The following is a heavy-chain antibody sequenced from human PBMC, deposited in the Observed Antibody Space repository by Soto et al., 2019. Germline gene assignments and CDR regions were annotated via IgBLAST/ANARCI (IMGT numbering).Heavy chain of an antibody. Sequence: GGSLRLSCAASGFTFSNAWMSWVRQAPGKGLEWVGRIKSKTDGGTTDYAAPVKGRFTISRDDSKKTMYLQMNSLKTKNKAENYCTSDSLPLYYQYYDFWSGYFSSAPKDAFDIWGQGTMVTVSS. CDR3: TSDSLPLYYQYYDFWSGYFSSAPKDAFDI. CDR2: IKSKTDGGTT. CDR1: GFTFSNAW. D-gene: IGHD3-3*01. V-gene: IGHV3-15*01. J-gene: IGHJ3*02.